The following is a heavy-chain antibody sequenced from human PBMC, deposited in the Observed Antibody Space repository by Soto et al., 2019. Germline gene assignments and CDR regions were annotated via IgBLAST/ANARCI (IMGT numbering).Heavy chain of an antibody. CDR3: ARGLCGSASCSTPTHSNCFDP. V-gene: IGHV1-69*06. CDR2: IIPIFGTA. J-gene: IGHJ5*02. D-gene: IGHD2-2*02. Sequence: AGKVSSKASGGTFSRYAISWVRQAPGEGLEWMGGIIPIFGTANYAQKFQGRVTITADKSTSTAYMELSSLRSEDTAVYYCARGLCGSASCSTPTHSNCFDPWGQGTLVTVSS. CDR1: GGTFSRYA.